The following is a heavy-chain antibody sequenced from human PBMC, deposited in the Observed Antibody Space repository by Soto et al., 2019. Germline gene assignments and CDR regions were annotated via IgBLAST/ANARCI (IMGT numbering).Heavy chain of an antibody. CDR2: IKTKIDSETT. D-gene: IGHD3-3*01. V-gene: IGHV3-15*01. J-gene: IGHJ6*02. Sequence: GGSLRLSCAASGFTFSNALMSWVRQAPGKGLEWVGRIKTKIDSETTDYAAPVKGRFTRSRDDSKNTLYLQMNSLKTEDTAVYYCTTLTIFPPVGMDVWGQGTTVTVSS. CDR3: TTLTIFPPVGMDV. CDR1: GFTFSNAL.